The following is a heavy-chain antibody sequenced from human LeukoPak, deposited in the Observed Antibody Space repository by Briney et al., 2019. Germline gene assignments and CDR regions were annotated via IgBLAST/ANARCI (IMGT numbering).Heavy chain of an antibody. CDR2: INPNSGVT. V-gene: IGHV1-2*02. D-gene: IGHD6-13*01. CDR1: GYTFTGYY. CDR3: GRQGALVKGIDY. J-gene: IGHJ4*02. Sequence: ASVKVSCKASGYTFTGYYMHWVRQAPGQGLEWMGWINPNSGVTNYAQKFQGRVTMTRDTSISTVYMELSRLRSDDTAVYYCGRQGALVKGIDYWGQGTLVTVSS.